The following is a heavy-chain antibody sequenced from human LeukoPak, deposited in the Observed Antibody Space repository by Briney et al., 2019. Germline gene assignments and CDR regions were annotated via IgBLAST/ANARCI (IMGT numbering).Heavy chain of an antibody. CDR3: ARGFYGSGSYYSDY. D-gene: IGHD3-10*01. V-gene: IGHV1-69*04. Sequence: SVKVSCKASGCTFTSYAISWVRQAPGQGLEWMGRVIPIRGIANYAQKFQGRVTITADKSTSTAYMELSSLRSEDTAVYYCARGFYGSGSYYSDYWGQGTLVTVSS. CDR2: VIPIRGIA. J-gene: IGHJ4*02. CDR1: GCTFTSYA.